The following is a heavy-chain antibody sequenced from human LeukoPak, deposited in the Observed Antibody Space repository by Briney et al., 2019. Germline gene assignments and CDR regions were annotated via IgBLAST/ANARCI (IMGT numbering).Heavy chain of an antibody. Sequence: GGSLRLSCAASGFTFSNYAMNWVRQAPGKGLEWVSAISGSGGGTFYADSVKGRFTISRDNAKNSLYLQMNSLRAEDTAVYYCARVGDDSGWYLSDEDYFDYWGQGTLVTVSS. J-gene: IGHJ4*02. D-gene: IGHD6-19*01. CDR2: ISGSGGGT. CDR3: ARVGDDSGWYLSDEDYFDY. CDR1: GFTFSNYA. V-gene: IGHV3-23*01.